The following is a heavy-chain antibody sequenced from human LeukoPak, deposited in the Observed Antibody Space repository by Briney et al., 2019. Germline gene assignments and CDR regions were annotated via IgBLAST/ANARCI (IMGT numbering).Heavy chain of an antibody. D-gene: IGHD3-10*01. CDR3: ARGLRRRIRGVYYYYYMDV. CDR2: INPNSGGT. Sequence: ASVKVSCKASGYTFTGYYMHWVRQAPGQGLEWMGWINPNSGGTNYAQKFQGRVTMTRNTSISTAYMELSSLRSEDTAVYYCARGLRRRIRGVYYYYYMDVWGKGTTVTISS. J-gene: IGHJ6*03. CDR1: GYTFTGYY. V-gene: IGHV1-2*02.